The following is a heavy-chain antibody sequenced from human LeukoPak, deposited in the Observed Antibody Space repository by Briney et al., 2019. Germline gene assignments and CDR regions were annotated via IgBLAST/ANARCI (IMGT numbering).Heavy chain of an antibody. V-gene: IGHV4-59*01. CDR1: GGSISSYY. CDR3: ARWYCSSNTCYHLDV. CDR2: IYYSGST. J-gene: IGHJ6*03. Sequence: SETLSLTCTVSGGSISSYYWSWIRQPPGEGLECIGYIYYSGSTNYIPSLKSRVTMSVDTSKNQLSLRLNSVTAADTAVYYCARWYCSSNTCYHLDVWGKGTTVTVSS. D-gene: IGHD2-15*01.